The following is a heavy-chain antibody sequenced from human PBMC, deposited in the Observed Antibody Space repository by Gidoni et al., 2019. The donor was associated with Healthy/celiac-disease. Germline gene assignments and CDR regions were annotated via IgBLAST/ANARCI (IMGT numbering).Heavy chain of an antibody. J-gene: IGHJ3*02. CDR2: IYSGGST. CDR3: ARDGGSNRDSSGWYSYDAFDI. CDR1: GFTVRSNY. V-gene: IGHV3-53*01. Sequence: EVQLVESGGGLIQPGGSLRLSCAASGFTVRSNYMSWVRQAPGKGLEWVSVIYSGGSTYYADSVKGRFTISRDNSKNTLYLQMNSLRAEDTAVYYCARDGGSNRDSSGWYSYDAFDIWGQGTMVTVSS. D-gene: IGHD6-19*01.